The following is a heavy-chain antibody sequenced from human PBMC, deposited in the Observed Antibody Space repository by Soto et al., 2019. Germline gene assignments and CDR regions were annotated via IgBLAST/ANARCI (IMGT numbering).Heavy chain of an antibody. J-gene: IGHJ5*02. CDR1: VFPFYEVS. Sequence: SLILACTLSVFPFYEVSVNWVRQAPVKGLEWVGLIRNQIYQETTEYAGAVKGRFTISRDTSNGIAYLQMNSLNIDASVVYYCSGAESLDKGYLYLSWGQGTPVTVSS. CDR2: IRNQIYQETT. D-gene: IGHD3-16*01. CDR3: SGAESLDKGYLYLS. V-gene: IGHV3-49*04.